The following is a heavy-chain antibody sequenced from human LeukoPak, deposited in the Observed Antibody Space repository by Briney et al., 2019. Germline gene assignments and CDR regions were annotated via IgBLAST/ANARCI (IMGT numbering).Heavy chain of an antibody. CDR2: INPNSGGT. D-gene: IGHD6-13*01. Sequence: GASVTVSCTASGYTFTGYYMHWVRQAPGQGLEWMGWINPNSGGTNYAQKFQGWVTMTRDTSISTAYMELSRLRSDDTAVYYCARGTGSWYPYFDYWGQGTLVTVSS. CDR3: ARGTGSWYPYFDY. J-gene: IGHJ4*02. CDR1: GYTFTGYY. V-gene: IGHV1-2*04.